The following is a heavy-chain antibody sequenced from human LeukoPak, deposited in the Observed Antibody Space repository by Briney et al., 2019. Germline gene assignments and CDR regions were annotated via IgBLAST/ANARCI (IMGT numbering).Heavy chain of an antibody. CDR1: GGSISSSSYY. CDR3: ARDGFEWELGY. Sequence: SSETLSLTCTVSGGSISSSSYYWGWIRQPPGKGLEWIGSIYYSGSTYYNPSLKSRVTISVDTSKNQFSLKLSSVTAADTAVYYCARDGFEWELGYWGQGTLVTVSS. V-gene: IGHV4-39*07. J-gene: IGHJ4*02. D-gene: IGHD1-26*01. CDR2: IYYSGST.